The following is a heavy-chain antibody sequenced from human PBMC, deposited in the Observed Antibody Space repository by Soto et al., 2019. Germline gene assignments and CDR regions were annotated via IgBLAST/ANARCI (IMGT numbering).Heavy chain of an antibody. Sequence: ASVKVSCKASGYTFTGYYMHWVRQAPGQGLEWMGWINPNSGGTNYAQKFQGWVTMTRDTSISTAYMELSRLRSDDTAVYYCARVARTGLGAFDIWGQGTMVTVSS. CDR1: GYTFTGYY. V-gene: IGHV1-2*04. CDR2: INPNSGGT. CDR3: ARVARTGLGAFDI. J-gene: IGHJ3*02. D-gene: IGHD3-9*01.